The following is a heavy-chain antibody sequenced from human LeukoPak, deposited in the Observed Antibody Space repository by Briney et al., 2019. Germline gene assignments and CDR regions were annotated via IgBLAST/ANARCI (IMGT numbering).Heavy chain of an antibody. D-gene: IGHD2-2*01. CDR1: GFTSSSYA. J-gene: IGHJ4*02. V-gene: IGHV3-23*01. Sequence: PGGSLRLXCAAYGFTSSSYAMSWDRQAPGKGLEWVSAISGSGGSTYYADSVKGRFTISRDNSKNTLYLQMNSLRAEDTAVYYCAKDGPSTNFDYWGQGTLVTVSS. CDR3: AKDGPSTNFDY. CDR2: ISGSGGST.